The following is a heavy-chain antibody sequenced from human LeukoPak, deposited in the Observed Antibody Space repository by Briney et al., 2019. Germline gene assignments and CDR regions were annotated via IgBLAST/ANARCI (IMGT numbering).Heavy chain of an antibody. Sequence: GGSLRLSCAASGFTFSSYGMHWVRQAPGKGLERVEVIWYDGSNKYYSDSVKGRFTISRDNSKNTLYLQMNSLRAEDTAVYYCARDVYYYGSGIDYWGQGTLVTVSS. D-gene: IGHD3-10*01. CDR3: ARDVYYYGSGIDY. V-gene: IGHV3-33*08. J-gene: IGHJ4*02. CDR2: IWYDGSNK. CDR1: GFTFSSYG.